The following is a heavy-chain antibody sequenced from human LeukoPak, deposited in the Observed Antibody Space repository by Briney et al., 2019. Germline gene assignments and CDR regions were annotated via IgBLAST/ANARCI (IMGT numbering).Heavy chain of an antibody. Sequence: AASVKVSCKASGGTFSSYAISWVRQAPGQGLEWMGRIIPIFGTANYAQKFQGRVTITTDESTSTAYMELSSLRSEDTAVYYCVREQRITMVRGVMGYYYYYMDVWGKGTTVTVSS. CDR2: IIPIFGTA. V-gene: IGHV1-69*05. CDR3: VREQRITMVRGVMGYYYYYMDV. CDR1: GGTFSSYA. J-gene: IGHJ6*03. D-gene: IGHD3-10*01.